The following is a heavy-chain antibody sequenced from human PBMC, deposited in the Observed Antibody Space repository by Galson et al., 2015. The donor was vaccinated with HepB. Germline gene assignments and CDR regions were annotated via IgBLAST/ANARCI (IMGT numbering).Heavy chain of an antibody. CDR1: GGTFSSYT. J-gene: IGHJ4*02. D-gene: IGHD3-22*01. Sequence: KASGGTFSSYTISWVRQAPGQGLEWLGGIIPMYGTPNYAQKFQGRVTLTADESTSTAYMELSSLRSDDHAVYYCALDDPPYYDSSGYYCLYWGQGTLVTVSS. V-gene: IGHV1-69*01. CDR2: IIPMYGTP. CDR3: ALDDPPYYDSSGYYCLY.